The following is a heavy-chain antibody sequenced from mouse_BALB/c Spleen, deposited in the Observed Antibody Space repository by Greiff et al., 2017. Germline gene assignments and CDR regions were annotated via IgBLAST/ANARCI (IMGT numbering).Heavy chain of an antibody. J-gene: IGHJ3*01. CDR2: IDPFNGGT. CDR3: ARRANGNYQVFAY. D-gene: IGHD2-1*01. V-gene: IGHV1S135*01. CDR1: GYSFTSYY. Sequence: EVKLQESGPELMKPGASVKISCKASGYSFTSYYMHWVKQSHGKSLEWIGYIDPFNGGTSYNQKFKGKATLTVDKSSSTAYMHLSSLTSEDSAVYYCARRANGNYQVFAYWGQGTLVTVSA.